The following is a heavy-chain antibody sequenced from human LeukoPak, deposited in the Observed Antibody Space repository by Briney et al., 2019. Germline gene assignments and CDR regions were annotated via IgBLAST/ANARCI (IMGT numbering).Heavy chain of an antibody. CDR2: INPNSGGT. V-gene: IGHV1-2*06. D-gene: IGHD4-17*01. J-gene: IGHJ4*02. CDR1: GYTFINYG. Sequence: ASVKVSCKASGYTFINYGVTWVRQAPGQGLEWMGRINPNSGGTNYAQKFQGRVTMTRDTSISTAYMELSRLRSDDTAVYYCAMGSTVTTSPHFDYWGQGTLVTVSS. CDR3: AMGSTVTTSPHFDY.